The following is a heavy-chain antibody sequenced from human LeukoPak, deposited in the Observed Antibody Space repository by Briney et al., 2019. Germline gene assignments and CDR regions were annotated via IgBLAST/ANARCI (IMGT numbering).Heavy chain of an antibody. CDR1: GGSFSNYY. Sequence: PSETLSLTCAVYGGSFSNYYWSWIRQPPGKGLEWIGEINPSGTTNYNPSPKSRVTISVDTSKNQFSLKVSSVTAADTAMYYCARDGSYSYDSGASPPLDYWSQGTLVTVSS. CDR3: ARDGSYSYDSGASPPLDY. D-gene: IGHD3-22*01. CDR2: INPSGTT. V-gene: IGHV4-34*01. J-gene: IGHJ4*02.